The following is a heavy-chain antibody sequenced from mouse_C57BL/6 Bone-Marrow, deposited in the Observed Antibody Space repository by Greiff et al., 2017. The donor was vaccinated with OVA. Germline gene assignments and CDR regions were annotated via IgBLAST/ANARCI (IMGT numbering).Heavy chain of an antibody. CDR2: INPNNGGT. Sequence: EVQLQQSGPELVKPGASVKISCKASGYTFTDYYMNWVKQSHGKSLEWIGDINPNNGGTSYNQKFKGKATLTVDKSSSTAYMELRSLTSEDSAVYYCARGYYGSGWYFDVWGTGTTVTVSS. V-gene: IGHV1-26*01. CDR1: GYTFTDYY. CDR3: ARGYYGSGWYFDV. D-gene: IGHD1-1*01. J-gene: IGHJ1*03.